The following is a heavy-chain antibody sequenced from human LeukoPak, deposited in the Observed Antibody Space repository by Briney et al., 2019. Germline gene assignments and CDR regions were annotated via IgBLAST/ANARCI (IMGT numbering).Heavy chain of an antibody. J-gene: IGHJ4*02. V-gene: IGHV5-51*03. D-gene: IGHD4-23*01. CDR1: GCSFITYC. CDR2: VCPADSRT. Sequence: GAALKSSCKAAGCSFITYCIGWVRHLPGKGLEWMGNVCPADSRTIYNPSFQGQATLTAAKSVSAAYLQWSSLQASETALYYCVNVRWPGGDRSSFDYWGQGTLVTVSS. CDR3: VNVRWPGGDRSSFDY.